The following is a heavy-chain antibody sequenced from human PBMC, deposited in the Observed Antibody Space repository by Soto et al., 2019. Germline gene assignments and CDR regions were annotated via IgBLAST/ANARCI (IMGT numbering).Heavy chain of an antibody. V-gene: IGHV4-30-4*01. Sequence: SETLSLTCTVSGGSISSGAYFWNWIRQSPGKGLEWLGYISYIGSTYYNPSLKSRLSISRDTSKNQFSLKMTSVIDADTAVYFCARGIHGSSQYNNWFDPWGQGTPVTVSS. J-gene: IGHJ5*02. CDR3: ARGIHGSSQYNNWFDP. CDR2: ISYIGST. D-gene: IGHD2-15*01. CDR1: GGSISSGAYF.